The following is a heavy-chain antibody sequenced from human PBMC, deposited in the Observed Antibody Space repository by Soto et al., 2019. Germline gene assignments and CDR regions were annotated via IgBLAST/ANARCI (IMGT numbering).Heavy chain of an antibody. CDR2: INAYNGNT. D-gene: IGHD3-16*01. J-gene: IGHJ6*02. Sequence: ASVKVSCKAFGYMFTIYGIGWALQAPGQGLEWMGWINAYNGNTNYAQNFQGRVILTTDTSTSTAYMELRSLRSNDTAVYCCARVDVYVTASPQVVWCRGTTVSVSS. CDR1: GYMFTIYG. CDR3: ARVDVYVTASPQVV. V-gene: IGHV1-18*01.